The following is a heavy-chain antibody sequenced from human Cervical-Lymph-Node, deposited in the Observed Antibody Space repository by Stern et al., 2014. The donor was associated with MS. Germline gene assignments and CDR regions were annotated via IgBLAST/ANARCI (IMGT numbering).Heavy chain of an antibody. V-gene: IGHV1-2*02. D-gene: IGHD6-13*01. Sequence: VQLVESGAEVKKPGASVKVSCRASGYSFTDYYIHWVRQAPGQGLEWMGWINSHIGDTNYAQRFKGRVTMTGDTSISTAYMELSGLTSDDTAVYYCARYKGYSASWPLDNWGQGTLVTVSS. J-gene: IGHJ4*02. CDR1: GYSFTDYY. CDR3: ARYKGYSASWPLDN. CDR2: INSHIGDT.